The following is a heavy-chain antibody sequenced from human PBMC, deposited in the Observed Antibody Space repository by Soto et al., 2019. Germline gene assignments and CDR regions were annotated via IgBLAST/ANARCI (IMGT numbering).Heavy chain of an antibody. CDR3: EKKISSYDFWSGYSSWFDP. CDR1: GFTFSSYA. D-gene: IGHD3-3*01. Sequence: EVQLLESGGGLVQPGGSLRLSCAASGFTFSSYAMSWVRQAPGKGLEWVSAISGSGGSTYYADSVKGRFTISRDNSKNTLYLQMNSLRAEDTAVYYCEKKISSYDFWSGYSSWFDPWGQGTLVTVSS. J-gene: IGHJ5*02. CDR2: ISGSGGST. V-gene: IGHV3-23*01.